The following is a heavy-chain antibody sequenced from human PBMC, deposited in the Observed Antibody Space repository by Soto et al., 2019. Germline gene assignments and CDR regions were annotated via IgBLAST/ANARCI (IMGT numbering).Heavy chain of an antibody. CDR3: AKDSRGYSYGQSYYYSGMDV. Sequence: GGSLRLSCAASGFTFSSYAMSWVRQAPGKGLEWVSAISGSGGSTYYADSVKGRFTISRDNSKNTLHLQMNSLRAEDTAVYYCAKDSRGYSYGQSYYYSGMDVWGQGPTVTVSS. CDR2: ISGSGGST. D-gene: IGHD5-18*01. V-gene: IGHV3-23*01. J-gene: IGHJ6*02. CDR1: GFTFSSYA.